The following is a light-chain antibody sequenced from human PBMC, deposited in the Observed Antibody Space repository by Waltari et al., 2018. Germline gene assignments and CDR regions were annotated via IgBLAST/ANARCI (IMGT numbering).Light chain of an antibody. V-gene: IGLV4-69*01. CDR3: QTWGTGIRV. CDR1: SCHSSYA. J-gene: IGLJ3*02. CDR2: LNSVGSH. Sequence: QLVLTQSPSASASMGASVKLTCTLRSCHSSYALAWPQQQPEKGPRYLMKLNSVGSHSKGDGIPDRFSGSSSGAERYLTISSLQSEDEADYYCQTWGTGIRVFGGGTKLTVL.